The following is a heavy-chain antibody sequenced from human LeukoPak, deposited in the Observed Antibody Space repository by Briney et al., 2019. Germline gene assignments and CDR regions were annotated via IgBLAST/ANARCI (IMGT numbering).Heavy chain of an antibody. CDR1: GYTFTSYG. J-gene: IGHJ5*02. CDR3: ARDLGYCSSTSCYASYRGWFDP. D-gene: IGHD2-2*01. CDR2: ISAYNGNT. V-gene: IGHV1-18*01. Sequence: ASVKVSCKASGYTFTSYGISWVRQAPGQGLEWMGWISAYNGNTNYAQKLQGGVTMTTDTSTSTAYMELRSLRSDDTAVYYCARDLGYCSSTSCYASYRGWFDPWGQGTLVTVSS.